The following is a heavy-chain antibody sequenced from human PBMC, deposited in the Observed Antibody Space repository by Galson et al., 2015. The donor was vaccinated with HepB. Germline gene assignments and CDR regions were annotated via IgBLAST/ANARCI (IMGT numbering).Heavy chain of an antibody. D-gene: IGHD3-10*01. CDR3: AKRESFGEDVDVAFDP. CDR1: GFTFSSYA. V-gene: IGHV3-30*04. CDR2: ISYDGSNK. J-gene: IGHJ5*02. Sequence: SLRLSCAASGFTFSSYAMHWVRQAPGKGLEWVAVISYDGSNKYYADSVKGRFTISRDNSKNTLYLQMNSLRAEDTAVYYCAKRESFGEDVDVAFDPWGQGTLVIVSS.